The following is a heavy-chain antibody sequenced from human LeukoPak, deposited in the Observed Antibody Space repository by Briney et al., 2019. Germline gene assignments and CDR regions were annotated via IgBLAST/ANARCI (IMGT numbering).Heavy chain of an antibody. CDR1: GFTVSTNY. D-gene: IGHD6-13*01. CDR3: ARRGSSSWYFDY. V-gene: IGHV4-59*02. J-gene: IGHJ4*02. Sequence: GSLRLSCAASGFTVSTNYMSWIRQPPGKGLEWIGYIHYSGTTNYNPSLRSRVTISVDTSKNRLSLNLSSVTAADTAVYYCARRGSSSWYFDYWGQGTLVTVSS. CDR2: IHYSGTT.